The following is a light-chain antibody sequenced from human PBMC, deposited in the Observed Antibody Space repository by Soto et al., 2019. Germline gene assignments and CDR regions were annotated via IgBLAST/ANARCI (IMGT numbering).Light chain of an antibody. J-gene: IGLJ2*01. CDR2: DVS. CDR3: SSFTRSSHVV. CDR1: SSDVGAYDY. V-gene: IGLV2-14*03. Sequence: QSALTQPASVSGSPGQSITISCTGTSSDVGAYDYVSWYQQYPGKVPKLMIYDVSKRPSGVPDRFSGSRSGNTASLTISGLQAEDEADYYCSSFTRSSHVVFGGGTKVTVL.